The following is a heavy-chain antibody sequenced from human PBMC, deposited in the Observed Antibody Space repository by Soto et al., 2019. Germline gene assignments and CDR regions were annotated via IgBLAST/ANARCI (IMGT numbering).Heavy chain of an antibody. V-gene: IGHV3-7*01. J-gene: IGHJ4*02. D-gene: IGHD6-6*01. CDR1: GFTFSDFW. CDR2: ISADGRET. Sequence: GGSLRLSCAASGFTFSDFWMNWVRQAPGKGLEWVAHISADGRETNHVDSVKGRFTISRDNAKNSVYLQMNSLRAEDTAVYYCARWPRLLDSWGQGTLVTVSS. CDR3: ARWPRLLDS.